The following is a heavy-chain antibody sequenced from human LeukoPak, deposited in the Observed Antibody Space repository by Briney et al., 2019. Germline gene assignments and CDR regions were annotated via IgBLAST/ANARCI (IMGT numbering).Heavy chain of an antibody. CDR3: ARGPYPYQLLYRGDDWFDP. V-gene: IGHV1-8*01. CDR1: VYTFTSYD. D-gene: IGHD2-2*02. Sequence: GASVKVSCKASVYTFTSYDINWVRQATGQGLEWMGWMNPNSGNTGYAQKFQGRVTMTRNTSISTAYMELSSLRSEDTAVYYCARGPYPYQLLYRGDDWFDPWGQGTLVTVSS. CDR2: MNPNSGNT. J-gene: IGHJ5*02.